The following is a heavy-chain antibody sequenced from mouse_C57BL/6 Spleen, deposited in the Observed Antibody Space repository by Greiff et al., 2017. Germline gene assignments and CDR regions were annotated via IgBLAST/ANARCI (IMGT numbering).Heavy chain of an antibody. CDR1: GYTFTSYW. CDR2: FHPNSGST. CDR3: ARLYAVVAGGFDY. D-gene: IGHD1-1*01. J-gene: IGHJ2*01. Sequence: QVQLQQPGAELVKPGASVKLSCKASGYTFTSYWMHWVKQRPGQGLEWIGMFHPNSGSTNYNEKFKSKATLTVKKSSSTAYMQLSSLTSEASAVYYCARLYAVVAGGFDYWGQGTTLTVSS. V-gene: IGHV1-64*01.